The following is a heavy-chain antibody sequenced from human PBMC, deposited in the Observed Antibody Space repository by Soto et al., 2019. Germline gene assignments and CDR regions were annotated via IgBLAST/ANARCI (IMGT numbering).Heavy chain of an antibody. D-gene: IGHD1-1*01. J-gene: IGHJ4*02. CDR2: IIPILGIA. V-gene: IGHV1-69*08. CDR1: GGTFSSYT. Sequence: QVQLVQSGAEVKKPGSSVKVSCKASGGTFSSYTISWVRQAPGQGLEWMGRIIPILGIANYAQKFQGRVTITADKSTSTAYMELSSLRAEDTAVYYCARDKYNWTDVSDYWGQGTLVTVSS. CDR3: ARDKYNWTDVSDY.